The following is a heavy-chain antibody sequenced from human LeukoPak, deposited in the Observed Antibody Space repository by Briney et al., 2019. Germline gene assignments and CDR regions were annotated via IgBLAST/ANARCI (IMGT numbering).Heavy chain of an antibody. J-gene: IGHJ4*02. V-gene: IGHV3-23*01. Sequence: PGGSLRLSCAASGFTSSSYAMSWVRQAPGKGLEWVSAISGSGGSTYYADSVKGRFTISRDNSKNTLYLQMNSLRAEDTAVYYCAKDSYYDSSGYYYFDYWGQGTLVTVSS. CDR2: ISGSGGST. CDR3: AKDSYYDSSGYYYFDY. D-gene: IGHD3-22*01. CDR1: GFTSSSYA.